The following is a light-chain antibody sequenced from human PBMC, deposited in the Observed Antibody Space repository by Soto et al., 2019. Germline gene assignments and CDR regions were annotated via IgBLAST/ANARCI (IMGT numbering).Light chain of an antibody. V-gene: IGKV3-15*01. CDR2: GAS. J-gene: IGKJ4*01. CDR3: QQYNDWPPLT. Sequence: EIVMTQSPATLSVSPGERATLSCRASQSVRSNLAWYQQKPGQAPRLLIYGASTRATGIPARSSGSGSGTEFTLTISSLQSEDFAVYYCQQYNDWPPLTFGGGTKVDIK. CDR1: QSVRSN.